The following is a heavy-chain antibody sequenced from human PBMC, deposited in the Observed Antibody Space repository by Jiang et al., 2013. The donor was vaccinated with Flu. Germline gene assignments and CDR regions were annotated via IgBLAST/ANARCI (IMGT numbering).Heavy chain of an antibody. CDR3: AGVDDSSAYPYLGRFLII. CDR2: FYNNGST. D-gene: IGHD3-22*01. Sequence: GSGLVKPSETLSLICTVSGGSIGNYYWSWIRQPPGKGLEWIGYFYNNGSTNYNPSLKSRVTISVDMSMNQFSLKLSSVTAADTAVYYCAGVDDSSAYPYLGRFLIIWGQGTMVTVSS. V-gene: IGHV4-59*01. CDR1: GGSIGNYY. J-gene: IGHJ3*02.